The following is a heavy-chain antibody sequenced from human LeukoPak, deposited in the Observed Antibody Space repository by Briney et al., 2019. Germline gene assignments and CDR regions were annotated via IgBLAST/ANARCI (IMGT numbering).Heavy chain of an antibody. CDR3: ARESTEERPGC. V-gene: IGHV3-11*04. Sequence: GGSLRLSCAASGFTFSDYYMSWIRQAPGKGLEWVSYISSSGSTIYYADSVKGRFTISRDDATNSLYLQMSSLRAEDTAVYFCARESTEERPGCWGQGTLVTVSS. CDR2: ISSSGSTI. CDR1: GFTFSDYY. D-gene: IGHD1-1*01. J-gene: IGHJ4*02.